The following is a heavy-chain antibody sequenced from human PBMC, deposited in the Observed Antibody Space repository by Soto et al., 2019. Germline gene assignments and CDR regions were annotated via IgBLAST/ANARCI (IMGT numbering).Heavy chain of an antibody. V-gene: IGHV1-69*13. CDR2: IIPTFGTA. CDR3: ARTITIFGGVNYYFDY. D-gene: IGHD3-3*01. Sequence: GASVKVSCKASGGTFSSYAISWVRRAPGQGLEWMGGIIPTFGTANYAQKFQGRVTITADESTSTAYMELSSLRSEDTAVYYCARTITIFGGVNYYFDYWGQGTLVTVSS. J-gene: IGHJ4*02. CDR1: GGTFSSYA.